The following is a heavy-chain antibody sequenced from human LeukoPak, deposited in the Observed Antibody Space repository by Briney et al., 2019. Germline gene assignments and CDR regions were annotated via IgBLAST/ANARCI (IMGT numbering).Heavy chain of an antibody. CDR1: GFRFDDYA. V-gene: IGHV3-9*01. CDR3: VRDSRDYGDYVDY. Sequence: PGGSLRLSCEASGFRFDDYAMHWVRQAPGKGLEWVSGITWSSGTIGYADSVKGRFTISRDNSKNTLYLQMNSLRAEDTAVYYCVRDSRDYGDYVDYWGQGTLVTVSS. J-gene: IGHJ4*02. CDR2: ITWSSGTI. D-gene: IGHD3-16*01.